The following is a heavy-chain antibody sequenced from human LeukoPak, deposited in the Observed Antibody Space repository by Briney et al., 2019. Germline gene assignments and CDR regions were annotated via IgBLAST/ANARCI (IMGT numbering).Heavy chain of an antibody. Sequence: QAGGSLRLSCATSGFIFNNYDPHWVRQAPGKGLEWVAVISYDGSNKYYADSVKGRFTISRDNSKNTLYLQMNSLRAEDTAVCYCARDQVAVAGAFDYWGQGTLVTVSS. CDR3: ARDQVAVAGAFDY. V-gene: IGHV3-30-3*01. CDR2: ISYDGSNK. CDR1: GFIFNNYD. D-gene: IGHD6-19*01. J-gene: IGHJ4*02.